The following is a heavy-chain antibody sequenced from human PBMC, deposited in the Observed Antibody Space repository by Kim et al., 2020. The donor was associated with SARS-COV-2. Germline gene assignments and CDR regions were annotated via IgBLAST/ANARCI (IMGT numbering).Heavy chain of an antibody. V-gene: IGHV1-3*01. CDR3: ARALWFGELSGYYFDY. Sequence: FQGRVTITRDTSASTAYMELSSLRSEDTAVYYCARALWFGELSGYYFDYWGQGTLVTVSS. D-gene: IGHD3-10*01. J-gene: IGHJ4*02.